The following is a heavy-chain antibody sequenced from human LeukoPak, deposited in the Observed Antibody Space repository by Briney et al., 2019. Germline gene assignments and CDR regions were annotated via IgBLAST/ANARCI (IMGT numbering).Heavy chain of an antibody. CDR2: INWNGQNI. D-gene: IGHD3-22*01. CDR3: ARNTMIVVTDAFDI. Sequence: GGSLSLSCAASGFNIDDYGMSWVRQLPGKGLEWISGINWNGQNIGYADSVRGRFTISRDNAKNSLYLQMNSLRAEDTAVYYCARNTMIVVTDAFDIWGQGTMVTVSS. J-gene: IGHJ3*02. CDR1: GFNIDDYG. V-gene: IGHV3-20*04.